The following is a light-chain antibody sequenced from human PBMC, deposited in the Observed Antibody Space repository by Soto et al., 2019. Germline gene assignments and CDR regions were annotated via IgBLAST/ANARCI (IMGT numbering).Light chain of an antibody. CDR1: QDISNY. Sequence: DIQMTQSPSSLSASVGDRVTITCQASQDISNYLNWYQQKPGKAPKLLIYDASNLETGVPSRCSGSGSGTDFTFTISSLQPEDIATYYGQQYDNLPITFGGGTKVEIK. V-gene: IGKV1-33*01. CDR3: QQYDNLPIT. CDR2: DAS. J-gene: IGKJ4*01.